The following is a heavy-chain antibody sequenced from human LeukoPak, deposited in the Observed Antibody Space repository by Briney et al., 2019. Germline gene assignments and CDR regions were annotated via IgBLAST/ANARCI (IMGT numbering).Heavy chain of an antibody. CDR1: GGSFSSYY. J-gene: IGHJ4*02. CDR2: MFPSGSP. CDR3: ARAVYGSGSHFFDY. D-gene: IGHD3-10*01. Sequence: SETLSLTCTVSGGSFSSYYWSWIRQPPGKGLEWVGYMFPSGSPGHNPSLKSRVTMSADRSKNQLSLKVSSVTAADTAVYYCARAVYGSGSHFFDYWGQGILVTVSS. V-gene: IGHV4-4*08.